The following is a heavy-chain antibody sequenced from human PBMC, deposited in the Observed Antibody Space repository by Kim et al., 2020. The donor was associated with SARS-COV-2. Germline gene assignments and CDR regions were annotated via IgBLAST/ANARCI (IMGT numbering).Heavy chain of an antibody. V-gene: IGHV1-18*01. CDR3: ARMVGYCSGGSCDSGWYYYYGMDV. D-gene: IGHD2-15*01. J-gene: IGHJ6*02. CDR1: GYTFTSYG. CDR2: ISAYNGNT. Sequence: ASVKVSCKASGYTFTSYGISWVRQAPGQGLEWMGGISAYNGNTNYAQKLQGRVTMTTDTSTSTAYMELRSLRSDDTAVYYCARMVGYCSGGSCDSGWYYYYGMDVWGQGTTVTVS.